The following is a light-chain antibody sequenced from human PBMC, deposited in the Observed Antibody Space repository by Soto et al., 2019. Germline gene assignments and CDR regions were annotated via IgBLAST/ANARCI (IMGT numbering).Light chain of an antibody. CDR1: QTIGNY. Sequence: DIVLTQSPATLSVSPGETATLSCRASQTIGNYLAWYQQKPGQPPRLLIYGSSSRATGVPPRFRGSGSGADFTLTISSLEPEDCALCYCQQRDTWPVTFGPGTRVEIK. J-gene: IGKJ1*01. V-gene: IGKV3-11*01. CDR3: QQRDTWPVT. CDR2: GSS.